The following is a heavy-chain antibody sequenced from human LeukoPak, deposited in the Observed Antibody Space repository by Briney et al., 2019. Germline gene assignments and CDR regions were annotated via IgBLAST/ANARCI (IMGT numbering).Heavy chain of an antibody. D-gene: IGHD5-12*01. CDR2: IYHSGST. V-gene: IGHV4-39*01. Sequence: PSETLSLTRTVSGGSISSSGYYWGWIRQPPGKGLEWIGSIYHSGSTYYNPSLRSRAAISVDTSKNQVSLKLNSVTAADTTVYSCARHNPSGHAFDYWGQGTLVTVSS. CDR1: GGSISSSGYY. CDR3: ARHNPSGHAFDY. J-gene: IGHJ4*02.